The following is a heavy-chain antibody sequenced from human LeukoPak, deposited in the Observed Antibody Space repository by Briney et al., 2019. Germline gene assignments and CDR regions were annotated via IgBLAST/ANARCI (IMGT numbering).Heavy chain of an antibody. CDR1: GFTFSSYW. Sequence: GGSLRLSCAASGFTFSSYWMHWVRQAPGKGLVWVSRIHSDGSSTNYADSVKGRFTISRDNSKNTLYLQMNSLRAEDTAVYYCAKDIMGRKAARPWAFDYWGQGTLVTVSS. J-gene: IGHJ4*02. CDR2: IHSDGSST. CDR3: AKDIMGRKAARPWAFDY. D-gene: IGHD6-6*01. V-gene: IGHV3-74*01.